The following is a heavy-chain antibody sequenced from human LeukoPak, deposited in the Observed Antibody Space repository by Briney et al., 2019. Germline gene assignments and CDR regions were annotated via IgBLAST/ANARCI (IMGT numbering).Heavy chain of an antibody. CDR2: IRSKAYGGTT. CDR3: TRDRPMRYSSSWYYFDY. J-gene: IGHJ4*02. V-gene: IGHV3-49*03. Sequence: GGSLRLSCTASGFTFGDYAMSWFRQAPGKGLEWVGFIRSKAYGGTTEYAASVKGRFTISRDDSKSIAYLQMNSLKTEGTAVYYCTRDRPMRYSSSWYYFDYWGQGTLVTVSS. CDR1: GFTFGDYA. D-gene: IGHD6-13*01.